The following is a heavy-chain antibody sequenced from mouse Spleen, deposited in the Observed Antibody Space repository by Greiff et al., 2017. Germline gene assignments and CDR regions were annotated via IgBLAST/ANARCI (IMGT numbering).Heavy chain of an antibody. CDR2: IYPGDGDT. J-gene: IGHJ3*01. CDR1: GYAFSSSW. Sequence: VQLQQSGPELVKPGASVKISCKASGYAFSSSWMNWVKQRPGKGLEWIGRIYPGDGDTNYNGKFKGKATLTADKSSSTAYMQLSSLTSEDSAVYFCARRDYYGSRVWFAYWGQGTLVTVSA. CDR3: ARRDYYGSRVWFAY. V-gene: IGHV1-82*01. D-gene: IGHD1-1*01.